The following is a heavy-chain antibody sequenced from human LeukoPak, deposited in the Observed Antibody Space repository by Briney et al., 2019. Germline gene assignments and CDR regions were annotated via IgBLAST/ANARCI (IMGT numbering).Heavy chain of an antibody. CDR3: ARGIAVAGNAPSFDY. Sequence: SETLSLTCTVSGGSISSYYWSWIRQPPGKGLEWIGYIYYSGSTNYNPSLKSRVTISVDTCKNQFSLKLSSVTAADTAVYYCARGIAVAGNAPSFDYWGQGTLVTVSS. J-gene: IGHJ4*02. CDR2: IYYSGST. CDR1: GGSISSYY. V-gene: IGHV4-59*01. D-gene: IGHD6-19*01.